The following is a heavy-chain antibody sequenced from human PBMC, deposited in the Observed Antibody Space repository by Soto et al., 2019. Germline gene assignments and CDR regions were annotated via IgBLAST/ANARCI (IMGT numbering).Heavy chain of an antibody. J-gene: IGHJ6*02. D-gene: IGHD6-19*01. CDR3: ARDLSQWWLVPRPGMDV. V-gene: IGHV1-18*01. Sequence: GASVKVSCKASGYTFTSYGISWVRQAPGQGPEWMGWISAYNGNTNYAQKLQGRVTMTTDTSTSTAYMELRSPRSDDTAVYYCARDLSQWWLVPRPGMDVWGQGTTVTVSS. CDR1: GYTFTSYG. CDR2: ISAYNGNT.